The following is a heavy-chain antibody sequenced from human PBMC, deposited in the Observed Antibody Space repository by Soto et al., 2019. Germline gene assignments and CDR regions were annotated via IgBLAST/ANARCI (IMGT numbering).Heavy chain of an antibody. Sequence: SVKVSCKASGGTFSSYTISWVRQAPGQGLEWMGRIIPILGIANYAQKFQGRVTITADKSTSTAYMELSSLRSEDTAVYYCACFSYPVVPAAPSKYFYYYYMDVWGKGTTVTVSS. J-gene: IGHJ6*03. V-gene: IGHV1-69*02. CDR1: GGTFSSYT. CDR3: ACFSYPVVPAAPSKYFYYYYMDV. D-gene: IGHD2-2*01. CDR2: IIPILGIA.